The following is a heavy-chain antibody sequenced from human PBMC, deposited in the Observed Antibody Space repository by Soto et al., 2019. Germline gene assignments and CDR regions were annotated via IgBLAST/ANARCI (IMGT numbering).Heavy chain of an antibody. CDR2: IGTAGDT. CDR3: ARVYATVTNHYYGMDV. Sequence: GSLRLSCAASGFTFSSYDMHWVRQATGKGLEWVSAIGTAGDTYYPGSVKGRFTISRENAKNSLYLQMNSLRAEDTAVYYCARVYATVTNHYYGMDVWGQGTTVTVSS. CDR1: GFTFSSYD. V-gene: IGHV3-13*01. J-gene: IGHJ6*02. D-gene: IGHD4-17*01.